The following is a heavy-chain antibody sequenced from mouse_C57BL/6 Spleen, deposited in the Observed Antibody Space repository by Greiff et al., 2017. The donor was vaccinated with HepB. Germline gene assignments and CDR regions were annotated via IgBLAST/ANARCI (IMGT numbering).Heavy chain of an antibody. J-gene: IGHJ3*01. CDR3: ARGDGSSPFAY. CDR2: ISYDGSN. V-gene: IGHV3-6*01. CDR1: GYSITSGYY. Sequence: EVKLVESGPGLVKPSQSLSLTCSVTGYSITSGYYWNWIRQFPGNKLEWMGYISYDGSNNYNPSLKNRISITRDTSKNQFFLKLNSVTTEDTATYYCARGDGSSPFAYWGQGTLVTVSA. D-gene: IGHD1-1*01.